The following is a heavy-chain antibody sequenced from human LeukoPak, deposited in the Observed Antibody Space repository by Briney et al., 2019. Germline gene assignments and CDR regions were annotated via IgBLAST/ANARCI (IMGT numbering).Heavy chain of an antibody. J-gene: IGHJ3*02. CDR2: IYPADSDT. D-gene: IGHD2-15*01. V-gene: IGHV5-51*01. CDR3: ARRGYSDAFDI. Sequence: GESLKISCEASGYSFTSYWIAWVRQMPGNGLEWMGIIYPADSDTRYSLSFQGQVTISADKSISTAYLQWSSLKASDTAIYYYARRGYSDAFDIWGQGTMVTVSS. CDR1: GYSFTSYW.